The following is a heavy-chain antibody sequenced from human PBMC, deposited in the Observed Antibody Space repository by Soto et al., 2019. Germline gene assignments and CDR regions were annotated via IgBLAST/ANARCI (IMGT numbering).Heavy chain of an antibody. CDR2: IYNSGST. CDR1: GGSISSGGYS. J-gene: IGHJ4*02. V-gene: IGHV4-30-2*01. Sequence: QLQLQESGSGLVKPSQTLSLTCAVSGGSISSGGYSWSWIRQPPGKGLEWIGYIYNSGSTYYNPSLKSRITIAVDRAKNQFSMKLSSVTAADTAVYYWATAPGPYWGQGTLVTVSS. CDR3: ATAPGPY.